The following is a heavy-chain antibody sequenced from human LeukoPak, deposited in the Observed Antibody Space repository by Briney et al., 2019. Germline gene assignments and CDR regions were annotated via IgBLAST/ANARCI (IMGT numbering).Heavy chain of an antibody. Sequence: PGGSLRLSCAASRFIFDDYAMSWVRQAPGKGLEWVSDINWNGESTTYADSVKGRFTISRDNAKNSLYLQMNSLRAEDTAFYYCARDHPVGATSFDSWGQGTLVTVSS. CDR3: ARDHPVGATSFDS. V-gene: IGHV3-20*04. J-gene: IGHJ4*02. CDR1: RFIFDDYA. CDR2: INWNGEST. D-gene: IGHD1-26*01.